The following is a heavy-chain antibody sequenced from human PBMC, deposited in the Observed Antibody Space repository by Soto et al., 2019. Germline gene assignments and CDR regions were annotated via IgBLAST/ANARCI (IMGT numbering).Heavy chain of an antibody. D-gene: IGHD3-22*01. CDR2: IKGEADGGTT. CDR3: TTGLSNGYYNFDY. Sequence: HLVGSGGGLVKPGGSLRLSCAASGFTFNNAWMSWVRQAPGKGLEWVGRIKGEADGGTTDYAAPVKGRITISRDHSKDTLYLRMNSLKTEDTAVYYCTTGLSNGYYNFDYWGQGTPVTVSS. J-gene: IGHJ4*02. CDR1: GFTFNNAW. V-gene: IGHV3-15*01.